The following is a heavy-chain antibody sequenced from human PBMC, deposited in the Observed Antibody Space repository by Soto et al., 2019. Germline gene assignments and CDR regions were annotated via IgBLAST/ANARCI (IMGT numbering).Heavy chain of an antibody. V-gene: IGHV4-31*03. CDR3: ARDRGSWFDP. D-gene: IGHD3-10*01. CDR1: GGSISSGAYF. J-gene: IGHJ5*02. CDR2: ISYSGST. Sequence: PSETLSLTCTVSGGSISSGAYFWSWLRQLPGKGLEWIGYISYSGSTYYNPSLKSRVTISVDTSKNQFSLKLSSVTAADTAVYSCARDRGSWFDPWGQGTLVTVSS.